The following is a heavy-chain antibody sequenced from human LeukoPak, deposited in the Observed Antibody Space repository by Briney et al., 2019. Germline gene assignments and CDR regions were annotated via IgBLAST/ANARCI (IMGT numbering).Heavy chain of an antibody. V-gene: IGHV3-21*01. D-gene: IGHD5-12*01. Sequence: GGSLRLSCAASGFTFSSYSMNWVRQAPGKGLEWVSSISSSSSYIYYADSVKGRFTISRDNAKNSLYLQMNSLRAEDTAVYYCARGIRYSGYDWGVGYYYYMDVWGKGTTVTVSS. CDR3: ARGIRYSGYDWGVGYYYYMDV. J-gene: IGHJ6*03. CDR2: ISSSSSYI. CDR1: GFTFSSYS.